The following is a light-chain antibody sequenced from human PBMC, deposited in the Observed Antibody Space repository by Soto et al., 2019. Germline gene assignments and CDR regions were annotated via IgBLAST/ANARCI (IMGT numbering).Light chain of an antibody. V-gene: IGKV3-20*01. CDR2: GAS. J-gene: IGKJ1*01. CDR1: QGVASNY. Sequence: EIVLTQSPGTLSLSPGERTTLSCGASQGVASNYLAWYQQKPGQAPRPLIYGASSRATGAPDRFSGSGSGTDFTLTISRLEPEDSEVYYCQQYGSSPWTFGQGTKVDIK. CDR3: QQYGSSPWT.